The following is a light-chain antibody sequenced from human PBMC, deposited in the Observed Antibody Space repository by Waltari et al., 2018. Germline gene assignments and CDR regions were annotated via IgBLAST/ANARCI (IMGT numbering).Light chain of an antibody. CDR1: SSNIGNNY. Sequence: HSVLTQPPSVSAAPGQDVTIFCSGSSSNIGNNYVSWYQQVPGTAPKLLIVDNNVRPSGIPDRFSGSKSGTSATLDITGLQTGDEAHYYCATWDSSLSGGVFGGGTKVTVL. CDR3: ATWDSSLSGGV. V-gene: IGLV1-51*01. CDR2: DNN. J-gene: IGLJ2*01.